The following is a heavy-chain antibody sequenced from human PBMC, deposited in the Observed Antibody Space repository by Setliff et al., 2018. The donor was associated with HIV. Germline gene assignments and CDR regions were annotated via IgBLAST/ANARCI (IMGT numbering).Heavy chain of an antibody. Sequence: GASVKVSCKASGYTFTSSGITWVRQAPGQGLEWMGWIGTYNGDTNYAQKFQGRVTMTTDTSTSTAYMELRSLISDDTAVYYCAREGLWFGDRGYYMDVWGTGTEVTVS. V-gene: IGHV1-18*01. CDR1: GYTFTSSG. CDR2: IGTYNGDT. J-gene: IGHJ6*03. CDR3: AREGLWFGDRGYYMDV. D-gene: IGHD3-10*01.